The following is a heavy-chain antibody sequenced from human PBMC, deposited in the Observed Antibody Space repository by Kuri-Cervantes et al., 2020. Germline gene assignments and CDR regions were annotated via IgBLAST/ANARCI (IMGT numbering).Heavy chain of an antibody. V-gene: IGHV1-2*02. J-gene: IGHJ5*02. CDR1: GYTFTGYY. Sequence: ASVKVSCRASGYTFTGYYMHWVRQAPGQGLERMGWINPNSGGTNYAQKFQGRVTMTRDTSISTAYMELSRLRSDDTAVYYCAGEWEGNWFDLWGQGTLVTVSS. CDR3: AGEWEGNWFDL. CDR2: INPNSGGT. D-gene: IGHD1-26*01.